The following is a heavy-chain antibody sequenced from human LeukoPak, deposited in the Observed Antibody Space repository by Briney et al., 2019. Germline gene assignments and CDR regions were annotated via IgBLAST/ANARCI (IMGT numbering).Heavy chain of an antibody. CDR1: GGSFSGYY. V-gene: IGHV4-34*01. D-gene: IGHD5-18*01. CDR3: ARARGYSYGPDAFDI. J-gene: IGHJ3*02. CDR2: INHSGST. Sequence: SETLSLTCAVYGGSFSGYYWSWIRQPPGKGLEWIGVINHSGSTNYNPSLKSRVTISVDTSKNQFSLKLSSVTAADTAVYYCARARGYSYGPDAFDIWGQGTMVTVSS.